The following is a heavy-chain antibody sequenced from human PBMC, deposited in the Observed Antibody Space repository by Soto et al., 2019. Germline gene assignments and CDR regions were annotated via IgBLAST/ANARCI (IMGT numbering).Heavy chain of an antibody. CDR2: IHYSGTT. V-gene: IGHV4-59*01. CDR1: GGSMRNYF. CDR3: AAGEASSRNLAPYYLDF. J-gene: IGHJ4*02. D-gene: IGHD6-13*01. Sequence: PSETLSLTCTVSGGSMRNYFWTWIRQPPGKGLEWIGYIHYSGTTSFFPSYNPSLRSRVTISEDTSKNQFSLKLLSVTTADTAVYFCAAGEASSRNLAPYYLDFWGQGTLVNRLL.